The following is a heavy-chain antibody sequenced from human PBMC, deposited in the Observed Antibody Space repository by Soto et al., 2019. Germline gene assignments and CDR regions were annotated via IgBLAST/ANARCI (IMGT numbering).Heavy chain of an antibody. CDR3: ARGSCSSTSCYKEYYFDL. V-gene: IGHV1-69*06. D-gene: IGHD2-2*02. Sequence: QVQLVQSGAEVKKPGSSVKVSCKASGGTFGNYGFSWVRQGPGQGLEWMGGIIPIFGTTNYAQRFLGRFTITADKSTNTAYMELGSLRSDDTAVYYCARGSCSSTSCYKEYYFDLWGQGTLVTVSS. CDR2: IIPIFGTT. CDR1: GGTFGNYG. J-gene: IGHJ4*02.